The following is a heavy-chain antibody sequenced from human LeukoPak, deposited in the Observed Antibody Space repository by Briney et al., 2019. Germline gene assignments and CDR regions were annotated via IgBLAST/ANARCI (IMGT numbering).Heavy chain of an antibody. CDR1: GGSFSGYY. Sequence: SSETLSLTCAVYGGSFSGYYWSWIRQPPGKGLEWIGEINHSGSTNYNPSLKSRVTISVDTSKNQFSLKLSSVTAADTAVYYCASSITIFGVVIPWGQGTLVTVFS. CDR3: ASSITIFGVVIP. V-gene: IGHV4-34*01. J-gene: IGHJ5*02. CDR2: INHSGST. D-gene: IGHD3-3*01.